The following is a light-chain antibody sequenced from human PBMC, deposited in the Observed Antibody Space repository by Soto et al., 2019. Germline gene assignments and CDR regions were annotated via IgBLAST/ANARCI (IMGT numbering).Light chain of an antibody. CDR1: QSVSSTY. CDR3: QQYGGSRWT. V-gene: IGKV3-20*01. CDR2: GAS. J-gene: IGKJ1*01. Sequence: EIVLTQSPGTLSLSPGERATLSCRASQSVSSTYLAWYQQKPRQAPRLLIYGASNRATGIPDRLSGTGSGTDFTLTISRLEPDDFAVYYCQQYGGSRWTFGQGTRVDI.